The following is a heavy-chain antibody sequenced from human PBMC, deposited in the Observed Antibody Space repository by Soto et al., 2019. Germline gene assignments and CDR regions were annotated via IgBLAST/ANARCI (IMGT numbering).Heavy chain of an antibody. CDR1: GFTFSSYS. J-gene: IGHJ4*02. V-gene: IGHV3-48*04. CDR2: ISSSSSTI. D-gene: IGHD3-10*01. CDR3: ARGVTRDY. Sequence: GGSLRLSCAASGFTFSSYSMNWVRQAPGKGLEWVSYISSSSSTIYYADSVKGRFTISRDNAKNSLYLQMNSLRAEDTAVYYCARGVTRDYWGQGTLVTVSS.